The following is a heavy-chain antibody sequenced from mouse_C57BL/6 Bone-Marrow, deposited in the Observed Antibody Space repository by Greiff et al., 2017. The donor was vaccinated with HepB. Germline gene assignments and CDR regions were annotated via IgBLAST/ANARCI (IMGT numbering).Heavy chain of an antibody. CDR1: GFTFSDFY. J-gene: IGHJ4*01. CDR2: SRNKANDYTT. D-gene: IGHD6-2*01. V-gene: IGHV7-1*01. Sequence: DVMLVESGGGLVQSGRSLRLSCATSGFTFSDFYMEWVRQAPGKGLEWIAASRNKANDYTTEYSASVKGRFIVSRDTSQSILYLQMNALRAEDTAIYYCARDKRAMDYWGQGTSVTVSS. CDR3: ARDKRAMDY.